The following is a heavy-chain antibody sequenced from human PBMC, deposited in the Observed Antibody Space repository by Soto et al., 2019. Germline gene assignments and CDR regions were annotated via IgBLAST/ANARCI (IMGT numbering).Heavy chain of an antibody. D-gene: IGHD2-15*01. Sequence: QVQLVQSGAEVKKPGSSVKVSCKASGGTFSSYAISWVRQAPGQGLEWMGGIIPIFGTANYAQKFQGRVTITADESTSTAYMEVSSLRSEDTAVYYCARAGYCSGGSCYSELGYYYYGMDVWGQGTTVTVSS. CDR3: ARAGYCSGGSCYSELGYYYYGMDV. CDR1: GGTFSSYA. CDR2: IIPIFGTA. V-gene: IGHV1-69*01. J-gene: IGHJ6*02.